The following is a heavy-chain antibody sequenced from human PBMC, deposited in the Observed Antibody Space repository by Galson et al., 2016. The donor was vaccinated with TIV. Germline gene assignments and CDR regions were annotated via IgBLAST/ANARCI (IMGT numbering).Heavy chain of an antibody. J-gene: IGHJ6*04. CDR2: VYYSGST. Sequence: TLSLTCTVSGAPIRDGDSFWSWIRQPPGKGLEWIGYVYYSGSTFYNPSLKSRITISLDTSKNQFSLKVTSVTAADTAVYYCARKAGNYYYAMDVWGKGTKVTVSS. V-gene: IGHV4-30-4*01. CDR3: ARKAGNYYYAMDV. CDR1: GAPIRDGDSF.